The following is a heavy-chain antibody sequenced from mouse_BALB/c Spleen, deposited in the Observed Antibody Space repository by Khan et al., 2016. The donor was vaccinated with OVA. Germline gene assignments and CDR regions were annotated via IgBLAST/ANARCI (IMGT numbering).Heavy chain of an antibody. D-gene: IGHD1-2*01. CDR3: SYSLLLYAIDY. V-gene: IGHV14-3*02. J-gene: IGHJ4*01. CDR2: IDPANGNT. CDR1: GFNIKDTY. Sequence: VQLKQSGAELVKPGASVKLSCIVSGFNIKDTYIHWVKQRPEQGLDWIGRIDPANGNTKYDPKFQGKATITEDKASNTAYLQLSSLTSEDTDVYYCSYSLLLYAIDYWGQGTSVTVSS.